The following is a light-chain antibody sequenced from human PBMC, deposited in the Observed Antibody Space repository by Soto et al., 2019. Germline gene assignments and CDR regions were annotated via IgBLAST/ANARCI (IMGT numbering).Light chain of an antibody. CDR2: DAS. CDR3: QQRSNSWT. Sequence: EIVLTQSPATLSLSPGERATLSCRASRSVSSFLAWYQHKPGQPPRLLIYDASNRATGIPARFSGSGSGTDFTLTISSLEPEDFAVYYCQQRSNSWTFGQGTKVEIK. J-gene: IGKJ1*01. CDR1: RSVSSF. V-gene: IGKV3-11*01.